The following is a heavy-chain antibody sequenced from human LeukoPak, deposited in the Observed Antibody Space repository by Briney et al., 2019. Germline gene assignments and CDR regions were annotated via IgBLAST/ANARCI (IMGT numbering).Heavy chain of an antibody. D-gene: IGHD3-10*01. CDR2: IGTAGDT. Sequence: GGSLRLSCAASGFTFSSYDMHWVRQATGKGLEWVSAIGTAGDTYYPGSVKGRFTISRGNAKNSLYLQMNSLTVEDTAIYYCGRDAYYGSGSKATDYWGQGTLVTVSS. V-gene: IGHV3-13*01. CDR1: GFTFSSYD. J-gene: IGHJ4*02. CDR3: GRDAYYGSGSKATDY.